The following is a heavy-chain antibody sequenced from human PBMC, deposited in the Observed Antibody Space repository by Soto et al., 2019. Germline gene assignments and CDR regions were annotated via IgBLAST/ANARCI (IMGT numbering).Heavy chain of an antibody. D-gene: IGHD3-22*01. CDR2: ISYDGSNK. CDR3: ARDTIAAPHYYHSSGYYSGAFDI. J-gene: IGHJ3*02. V-gene: IGHV3-30-3*01. Sequence: GGPLKLCCAASGFTFSSYAMHWVRQAPGKGLEWVAVISYDGSNKYYADSVKGRFTISRDNSKNTLYLQMNSLRAEDTAVYYCARDTIAAPHYYHSSGYYSGAFDIWGQGTMVTVSS. CDR1: GFTFSSYA.